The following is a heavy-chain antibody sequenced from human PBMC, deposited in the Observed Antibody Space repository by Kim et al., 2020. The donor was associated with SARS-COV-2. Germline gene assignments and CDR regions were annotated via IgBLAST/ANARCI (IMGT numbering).Heavy chain of an antibody. CDR2: INHSGST. CDR1: GGSFSGYY. Sequence: SETLSLTCAVYGGSFSGYYWSWIRQPPGKGLEWIGEINHSGSTNYNPSLKSRVTISVDTSKNQFSLKLSSVTAADMAVYYCARDRVWYSSSSSYFDYWGQGTLVTVSS. V-gene: IGHV4-34*01. D-gene: IGHD6-6*01. CDR3: ARDRVWYSSSSSYFDY. J-gene: IGHJ4*02.